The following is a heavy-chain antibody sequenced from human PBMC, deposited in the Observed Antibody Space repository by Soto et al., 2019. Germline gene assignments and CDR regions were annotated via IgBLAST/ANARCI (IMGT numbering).Heavy chain of an antibody. J-gene: IGHJ6*03. CDR3: AKRGIRFWELLSNYYDYYMDV. Sequence: QVQLVESGGGVVQPGRSLRLSCAASGFTFSSYGMHWVRQAPGKGLEWVAVISYDGSNKYYADSVKGRFTISRDNSKNTLYLPMNGLRGEDTAVYYCAKRGIRFWELLSNYYDYYMDVWGKGTTVTVSS. CDR1: GFTFSSYG. V-gene: IGHV3-30*18. D-gene: IGHD3-3*01. CDR2: ISYDGSNK.